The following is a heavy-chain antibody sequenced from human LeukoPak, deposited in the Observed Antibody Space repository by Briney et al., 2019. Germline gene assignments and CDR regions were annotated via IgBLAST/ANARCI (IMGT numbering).Heavy chain of an antibody. J-gene: IGHJ4*02. Sequence: GSLRLSCPAPGFPFGDYAMSWFRQAPGKGLGWVGFIRSKAYGGTTEYPASVKGKFTISRDDSKSIAYLQMNSLKTEDTAVYYCTREYLIAVGKDWGQGTLVTVPS. CDR3: TREYLIAVGKD. CDR2: IRSKAYGGTT. V-gene: IGHV3-49*03. D-gene: IGHD2-15*01. CDR1: GFPFGDYA.